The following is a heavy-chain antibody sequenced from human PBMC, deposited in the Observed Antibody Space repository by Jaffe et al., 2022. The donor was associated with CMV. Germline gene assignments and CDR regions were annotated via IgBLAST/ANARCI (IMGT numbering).Heavy chain of an antibody. J-gene: IGHJ4*02. V-gene: IGHV3-15*01. CDR3: TTDEGLWLLTGGFDY. Sequence: EVQLVESGGGLVKPGGSLRLSCAASGFTFSNAWMSWVRQAPGKGLEWVGRIKSKTDGGTTDYAAPVKGRFTISRDDSKNTLYLQMNSLKTEDTAVYYCTTDEGLWLLTGGFDYWGQGTLVTVSS. CDR2: IKSKTDGGTT. D-gene: IGHD5-18*01. CDR1: GFTFSNAW.